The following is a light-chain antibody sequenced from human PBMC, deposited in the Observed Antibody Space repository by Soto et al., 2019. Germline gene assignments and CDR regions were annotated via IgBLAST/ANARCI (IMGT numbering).Light chain of an antibody. CDR1: SGDVGGYNY. CDR2: SVN. CDR3: SSFTNTYSRYA. V-gene: IGLV2-14*01. J-gene: IGLJ1*01. Sequence: QSALSQPASVSGSPGQSITISCSGGSGDVGGYNYVSWFQHHSGKAPKLIIYSVNNRPSGISTRFSGSESGDTASLTISGLQAEDEADYYCSSFTNTYSRYAFGTGTKVTVL.